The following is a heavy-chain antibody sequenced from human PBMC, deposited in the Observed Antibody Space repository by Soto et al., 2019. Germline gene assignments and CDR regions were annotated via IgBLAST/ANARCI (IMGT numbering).Heavy chain of an antibody. CDR1: GYTFTSYA. Sequence: GASVKVSCKASGYTFTSYAMHWVRQAPGQRLEWMGWINAGNGNTKYSQKFQGRVTITRDTSASTAYMELSSLRSEDTAVYYCARDFGYGSGSPTWFDPWGQGTLVTVSS. J-gene: IGHJ5*02. CDR2: INAGNGNT. V-gene: IGHV1-3*01. CDR3: ARDFGYGSGSPTWFDP. D-gene: IGHD3-10*01.